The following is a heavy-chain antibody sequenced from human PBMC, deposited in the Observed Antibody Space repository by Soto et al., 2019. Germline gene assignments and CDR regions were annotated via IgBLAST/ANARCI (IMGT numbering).Heavy chain of an antibody. V-gene: IGHV1-69*13. Sequence: SVKVSCKASGGTFSSYAISWVRQAPGQGLEWMGGIIPIFGTANYAQKFQGRVTITADESTSTAYMELSSLRSEDTAVYYCARGYCSSTSCYAWYYYYYMDVWGKGTTVTVSS. J-gene: IGHJ6*03. CDR1: GGTFSSYA. CDR3: ARGYCSSTSCYAWYYYYYMDV. D-gene: IGHD2-2*01. CDR2: IIPIFGTA.